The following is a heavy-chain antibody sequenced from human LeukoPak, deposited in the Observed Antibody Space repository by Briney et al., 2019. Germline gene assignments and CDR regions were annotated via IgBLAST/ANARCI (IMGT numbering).Heavy chain of an antibody. CDR3: ARRGRIFGVVIIGYFDY. V-gene: IGHV3-7*05. Sequence: PGGSLRLSCAATGFTFNNYVMSWVRQAPGKGLEWVANIEQEGSEKNYVDSVKGRFTISRGNAKNSLYLQMNSLRAEDTAVYYCARRGRIFGVVIIGYFDYWGQGTLVTVSS. CDR1: GFTFNNYV. CDR2: IEQEGSEK. D-gene: IGHD3-3*01. J-gene: IGHJ4*02.